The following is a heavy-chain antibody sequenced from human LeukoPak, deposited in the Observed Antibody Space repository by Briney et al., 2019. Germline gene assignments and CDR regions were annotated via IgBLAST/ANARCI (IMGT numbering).Heavy chain of an antibody. CDR1: GFTVSSNY. CDR2: IYSGGST. Sequence: GGSLRLSCAASGFTVSSNYMSWVRQAPGKGLEWVSVIYSGGSTYYADSVKGRFTISRDNSKNTLYLQMNSLRAEDTAVYYCAREAPAYYYYMDVWGKGTTVTISS. J-gene: IGHJ6*03. CDR3: AREAPAYYYYMDV. V-gene: IGHV3-66*01.